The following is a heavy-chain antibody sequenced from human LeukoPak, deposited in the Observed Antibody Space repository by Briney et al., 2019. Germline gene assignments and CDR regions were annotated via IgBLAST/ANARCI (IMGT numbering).Heavy chain of an antibody. CDR3: ARGYSGYDTFDY. Sequence: ASVKVSCKASGYTFTGYYMHWVRQAPGQGLEWMGRINPNSGGTNYAQKFQARVTMTRDTSISTAYMELSRLRSDDTAVYYCARGYSGYDTFDYWGQGTLVTVSS. CDR2: INPNSGGT. V-gene: IGHV1-2*06. CDR1: GYTFTGYY. J-gene: IGHJ4*02. D-gene: IGHD5-12*01.